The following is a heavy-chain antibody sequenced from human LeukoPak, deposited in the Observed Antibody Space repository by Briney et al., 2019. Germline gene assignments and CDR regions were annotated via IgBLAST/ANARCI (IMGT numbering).Heavy chain of an antibody. CDR2: IYHSGST. V-gene: IGHV4-4*02. CDR1: GGSISSNHW. J-gene: IGHJ6*02. CDR3: ARGGYCSSTSCYFPDYYYGMDV. D-gene: IGHD2-2*01. Sequence: SETLSLTCAVSGGSISSNHWWSWVRQPPGKGLEWIGEIYHSGSTNYNPSLKSRVTISVDKSKNQFSLKLSSVTAADTAVYYCARGGYCSSTSCYFPDYYYGMDVWGQGTTVTVSS.